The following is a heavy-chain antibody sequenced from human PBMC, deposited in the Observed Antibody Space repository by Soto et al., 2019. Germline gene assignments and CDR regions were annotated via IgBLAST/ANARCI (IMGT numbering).Heavy chain of an antibody. Sequence: ASVKVSCKASGGTFSSYAISWVRQAPGQGLEWMGGIIPIFGTANYAQKFQGRVTITADESTSTAYMELSSLRSEDTAMYYCARDLGDRTAFDIWGQGTMVTVSS. CDR3: ARDLGDRTAFDI. CDR2: IIPIFGTA. CDR1: GGTFSSYA. V-gene: IGHV1-69*13. D-gene: IGHD3-16*01. J-gene: IGHJ3*02.